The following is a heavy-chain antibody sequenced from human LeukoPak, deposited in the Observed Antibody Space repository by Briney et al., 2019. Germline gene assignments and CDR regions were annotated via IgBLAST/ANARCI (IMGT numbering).Heavy chain of an antibody. CDR1: GDNVSSNSAA. V-gene: IGHV6-1*01. D-gene: IGHD1-14*01. CDR3: ARNPRTPAFDY. Sequence: SQTLSLTCAISGDNVSSNSAAWSWTRQSPSRGLEWLGRTYYMSKWYYEYAVSVKGRITIIPDTSKNQFSLQLNSVTPEDTAVYYCARNPRTPAFDYWGQGTLVTVSS. CDR2: TYYMSKWYY. J-gene: IGHJ4*02.